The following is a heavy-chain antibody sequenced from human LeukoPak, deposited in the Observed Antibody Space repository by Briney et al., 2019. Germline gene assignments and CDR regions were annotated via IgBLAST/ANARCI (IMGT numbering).Heavy chain of an antibody. CDR1: GFTFTTYP. CDR2: IGTSGNSK. Sequence: GGSPRLSCAASGFTFTTYPMTWVRRAPGRGLEWVSAIGTSGNSKYYAVSVRGRFTVSRDNFKNSLYLQMDSVRAEDTAVYYCAAGLYYYGMDMWGQGTTVTVSS. CDR3: AAGLYYYGMDM. J-gene: IGHJ6*02. D-gene: IGHD6-13*01. V-gene: IGHV3-23*01.